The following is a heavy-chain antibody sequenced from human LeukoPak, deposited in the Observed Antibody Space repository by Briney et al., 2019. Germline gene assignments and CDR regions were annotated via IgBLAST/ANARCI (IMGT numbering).Heavy chain of an antibody. V-gene: IGHV4-39*07. CDR3: ARDWLYCSGGNNCYSRFYFDQ. Sequence: PSETLSLTCTVSGGSISSGSYYWGWIRQTPEKGPEWIGSIYYRGTTYYNPSLKGRVTLSVDTSKNQFSLDLSSVTAADTAVYYCARDWLYCSGGNNCYSRFYFDQWGQGTLVTVSS. J-gene: IGHJ4*02. CDR2: IYYRGTT. CDR1: GGSISSGSYY. D-gene: IGHD2-15*01.